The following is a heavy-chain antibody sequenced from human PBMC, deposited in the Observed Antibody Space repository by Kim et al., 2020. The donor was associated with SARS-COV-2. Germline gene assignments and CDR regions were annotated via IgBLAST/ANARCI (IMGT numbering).Heavy chain of an antibody. CDR1: GYTFTSYG. D-gene: IGHD6-19*01. J-gene: IGHJ6*02. CDR2: ISAYNGNT. CDR3: VRDVGVYSSGWYTSQAYYYYGMDV. V-gene: IGHV1-18*01. Sequence: ASVKVSCKASGYTFTSYGISWVRQAPGQGLEWMGWISAYNGNTNYAQKLQGRVTMTTDTSTSTAYMELRSLRSDDTAVYYCVRDVGVYSSGWYTSQAYYYYGMDVWGQGTTVTVSS.